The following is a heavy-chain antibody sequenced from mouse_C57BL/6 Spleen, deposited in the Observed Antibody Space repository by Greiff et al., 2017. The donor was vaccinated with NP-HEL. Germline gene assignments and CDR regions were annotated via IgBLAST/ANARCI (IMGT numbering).Heavy chain of an antibody. V-gene: IGHV14-3*01. D-gene: IGHD1-1*01. CDR1: GFNIKNTY. CDR3: ARYYYGSSYWFAY. CDR2: IDPANGNT. Sequence: EVQLQQSVAELVRPGASVKLSCTASGFNIKNTYMHWVKQRPEQGLEWIGRIDPANGNTKYAPKFQGKATITADTSSNTAYLQISSLTSEDTAIYYCARYYYGSSYWFAYWGQGTLVTVSA. J-gene: IGHJ3*01.